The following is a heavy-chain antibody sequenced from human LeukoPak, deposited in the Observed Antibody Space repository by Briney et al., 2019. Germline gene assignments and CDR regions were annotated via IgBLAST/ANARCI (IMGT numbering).Heavy chain of an antibody. CDR2: TYYRSKWYN. CDR1: GDSVSSNSAT. V-gene: IGHV6-1*01. J-gene: IGHJ6*02. D-gene: IGHD6-13*01. Sequence: SQTLSLTCAISGDSVSSNSATWNWIRPSPSRGLEWLGMTYYRSKWYNDYAVSMKSRITINPDTSKNQFSLQLNSVTPEDTAVYYCARRKAATFGMDVWGQGTTVTVSS. CDR3: ARRKAATFGMDV.